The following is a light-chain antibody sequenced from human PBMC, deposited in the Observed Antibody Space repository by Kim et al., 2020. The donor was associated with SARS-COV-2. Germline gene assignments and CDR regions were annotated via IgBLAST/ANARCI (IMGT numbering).Light chain of an antibody. V-gene: IGKV3-20*01. CDR3: QPYGDSPEYT. Sequence: EIVLTQSPGTLSLSPGERATLSCRASQNVTTTSLAWYQQKPGQAPRLLIYAASSRATGIPDRFSGSGSGTDFTVTISRLEPEDFAVYYCQPYGDSPEYTFGQGTKLEI. J-gene: IGKJ2*01. CDR1: QNVTTTS. CDR2: AAS.